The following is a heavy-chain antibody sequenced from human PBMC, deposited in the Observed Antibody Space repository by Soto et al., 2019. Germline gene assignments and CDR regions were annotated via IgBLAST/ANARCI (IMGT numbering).Heavy chain of an antibody. Sequence: SETLSLTCTVSGGSISSYYWSWIRQPAGKGLEWIGRIYSSGNTNYNPSFKSRLTMSADTSKNQFSLKLSSVTAADTAVYYCARGPYSSGWYVVDYWGQGTLVTVSS. CDR1: GGSISSYY. D-gene: IGHD6-19*01. CDR3: ARGPYSSGWYVVDY. CDR2: IYSSGNT. J-gene: IGHJ4*02. V-gene: IGHV4-4*07.